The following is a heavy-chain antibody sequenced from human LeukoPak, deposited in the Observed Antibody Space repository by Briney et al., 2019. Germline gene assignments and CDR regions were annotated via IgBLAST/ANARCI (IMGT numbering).Heavy chain of an antibody. V-gene: IGHV3-33*08. Sequence: GRSLRLSCAASGFTFSSYGMHWVRQAPGKGLEWVAVIWYDGSNKYYADSVKGRFTISRDNSKNTLYLQMNSLRAEDTAVYYCARGGLPYYYDSSGYYGPFDYWGQGTLVTVSS. J-gene: IGHJ4*02. CDR2: IWYDGSNK. CDR3: ARGGLPYYYDSSGYYGPFDY. D-gene: IGHD3-22*01. CDR1: GFTFSSYG.